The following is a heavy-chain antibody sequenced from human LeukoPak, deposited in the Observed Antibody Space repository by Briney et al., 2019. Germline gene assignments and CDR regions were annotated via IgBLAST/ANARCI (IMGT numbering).Heavy chain of an antibody. CDR2: ISGSGGST. Sequence: PGGSLRLSCAASGFPLSSYAMSWVRQAPGKGLEWVSAISGSGGSTYYADSVKGRFTISRDNSKNTLYLQMNSLRAEDTAVYYCARDEGAKIAFHIWGQGTMVTVSS. CDR1: GFPLSSYA. CDR3: ARDEGAKIAFHI. D-gene: IGHD1-26*01. V-gene: IGHV3-23*01. J-gene: IGHJ3*02.